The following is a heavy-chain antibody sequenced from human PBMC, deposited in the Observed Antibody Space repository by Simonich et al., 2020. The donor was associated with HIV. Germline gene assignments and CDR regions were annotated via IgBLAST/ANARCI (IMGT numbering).Heavy chain of an antibody. J-gene: IGHJ3*02. Sequence: QVQLVQSGAEVKKPGASVKVSCKASGYTFTDWNIHWVRQAPGQGLGWRGRVNPNSGGTDYLQKFQGRVTMTRDKSITTAYMELSRLRSDDTAFYYCATHGPGSYSSALDIWGQGTMVTVSS. CDR2: VNPNSGGT. CDR1: GYTFTDWN. D-gene: IGHD1-26*01. CDR3: ATHGPGSYSSALDI. V-gene: IGHV1-2*06.